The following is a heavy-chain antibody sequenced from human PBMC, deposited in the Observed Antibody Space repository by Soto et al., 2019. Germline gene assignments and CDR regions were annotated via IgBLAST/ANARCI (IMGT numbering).Heavy chain of an antibody. CDR1: GYSFTSYW. Sequence: PGESLKISCQGSGYSFTSYWISWVRQMPGKGLEWMGRIDPSDSYTNYSPSFQGHVTISADKSISTAYLQWSSLKASDTAMYYCAGPQGLDVDHYYYGMDVWGQGTTVTVSS. D-gene: IGHD5-12*01. CDR2: IDPSDSYT. V-gene: IGHV5-10-1*01. CDR3: AGPQGLDVDHYYYGMDV. J-gene: IGHJ6*02.